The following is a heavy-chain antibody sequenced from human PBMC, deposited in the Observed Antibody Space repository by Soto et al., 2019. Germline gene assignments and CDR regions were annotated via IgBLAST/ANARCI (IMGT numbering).Heavy chain of an antibody. Sequence: ASVKVSCKASGGTFSSYAISWVRQAPGQGLEWMGWISAYNGNTNYAQKLQGRVTMTTDTSTSTAYMELRSLRSDDTAVYYCARENKDGDYYYFDYWGQGTLVTVSS. CDR2: ISAYNGNT. CDR1: GGTFSSYA. D-gene: IGHD7-27*01. J-gene: IGHJ4*02. V-gene: IGHV1-18*01. CDR3: ARENKDGDYYYFDY.